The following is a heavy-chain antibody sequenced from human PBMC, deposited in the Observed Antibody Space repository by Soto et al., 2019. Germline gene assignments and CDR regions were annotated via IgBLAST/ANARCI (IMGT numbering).Heavy chain of an antibody. J-gene: IGHJ4*02. CDR3: AKEESDIVVVPAAMMSMTPDY. CDR2: ISYDGSNK. D-gene: IGHD2-2*01. Sequence: QVQLVESGGGVVQPGRSLRLSCAASGFTFSSYGMHWVRQAPGKGLEWVAVISYDGSNKYYADSVKGRFTISRDNSKNTLYLQMNSLRGEDTAVYYCAKEESDIVVVPAAMMSMTPDYWGQGTLVTVSS. CDR1: GFTFSSYG. V-gene: IGHV3-30*18.